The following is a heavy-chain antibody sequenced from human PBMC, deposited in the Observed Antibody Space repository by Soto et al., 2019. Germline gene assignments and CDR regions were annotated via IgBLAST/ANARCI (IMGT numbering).Heavy chain of an antibody. V-gene: IGHV3-33*01. CDR2: IWYDGSNK. D-gene: IGHD3-9*01. CDR1: GFTFSSYG. CDR3: ARDHVLRYFVGGPHTATNNWFDP. Sequence: PGGSLRLSCAASGFTFSSYGMHWVRQAPGKGLEWVAVIWYDGSNKYYADSVKGRFTISRDNSKNTLYLQMNSLRAEDTAVYYCARDHVLRYFVGGPHTATNNWFDPWGQGTLVTVSS. J-gene: IGHJ5*02.